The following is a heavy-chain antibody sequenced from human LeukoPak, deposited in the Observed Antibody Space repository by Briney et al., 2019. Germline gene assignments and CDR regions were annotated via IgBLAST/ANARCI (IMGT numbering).Heavy chain of an antibody. V-gene: IGHV1-2*06. D-gene: IGHD4-17*01. CDR1: GYTFTGYY. CDR3: ARDPVYGDYAFDY. J-gene: IGHJ4*02. CDR2: INPNSGGT. Sequence: RASVKVSCKASGYTFTGYYMHWVRQAPGQGLEWMGRINPNSGGTNYAQKFQGRVTMTRDTSISTAYMELSRLRSDDTAVYYCARDPVYGDYAFDYWGQGTLVTVSS.